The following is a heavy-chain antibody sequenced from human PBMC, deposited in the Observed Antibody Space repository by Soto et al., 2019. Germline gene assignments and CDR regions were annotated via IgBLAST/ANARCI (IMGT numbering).Heavy chain of an antibody. CDR2: SSGSGGST. J-gene: IGHJ6*02. D-gene: IGHD3-10*01. CDR1: GFTFSPYA. CDR3: AKGLRRLLRTQYYYGLDV. V-gene: IGHV3-23*01. Sequence: EVQLLESGGGLVQPGGSLRLSCAASGFTFSPYAMGWVRQAPGKGVEWGASSSGSGGSTNYADSVKGRFTVSRDNSKRTLSLQIDSLTEEDTAIYSCAKGLRRLLRTQYYYGLDVWGRGTTVTVSS.